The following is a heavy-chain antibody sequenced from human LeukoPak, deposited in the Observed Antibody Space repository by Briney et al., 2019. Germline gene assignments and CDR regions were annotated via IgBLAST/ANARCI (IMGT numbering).Heavy chain of an antibody. CDR1: GGSISSDTYY. D-gene: IGHD1-26*01. CDR2: FYYSGSA. J-gene: IGHJ3*02. Sequence: SETLSLTCTVSGGSISSDTYYWGWIRQPPGKGLEWIGGFYYSGSAYYSPSLKSRVTISIDTSKNQFSLELSSVTAADTAVYYCARTRGGSHDAFDIWGQGTMVTVSS. V-gene: IGHV4-39*07. CDR3: ARTRGGSHDAFDI.